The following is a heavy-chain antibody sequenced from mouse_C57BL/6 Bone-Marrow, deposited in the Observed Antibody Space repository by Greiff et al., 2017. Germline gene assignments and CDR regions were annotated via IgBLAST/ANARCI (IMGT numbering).Heavy chain of an antibody. D-gene: IGHD2-4*01. J-gene: IGHJ4*01. CDR1: GYTFTNYW. CDR3: ARSYEYDYYAMSY. CDR2: MHPNGGSP. V-gene: IGHV1-64*01. Sequence: QVQLQQPGAELVKPGASVKLSCKASGYTFTNYWMHWVKQRPGQGLEWIGMMHPNGGSPDYNEKFKSEATLSVDKSSRTAYMELSSLTSEDSAVYYCARSYEYDYYAMSYWGQGTSVTVSS.